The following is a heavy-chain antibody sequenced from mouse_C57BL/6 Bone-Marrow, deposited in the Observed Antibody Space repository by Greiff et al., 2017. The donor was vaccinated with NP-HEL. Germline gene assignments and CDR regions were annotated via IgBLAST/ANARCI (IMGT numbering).Heavy chain of an antibody. CDR3: TTDDYAYYDAMDY. CDR1: GFNIKDDY. D-gene: IGHD2-4*01. J-gene: IGHJ4*01. V-gene: IGHV14-4*01. Sequence: VQLQQSGAELVRPGASVKLSCTASGFNIKDDYMHWVKQRPEQGLEWIGWLDPENGDTEYASKFQGKATITADTSSHTAYLQLSSLTSEDTAVYYCTTDDYAYYDAMDYWGQGTSVTVSS. CDR2: LDPENGDT.